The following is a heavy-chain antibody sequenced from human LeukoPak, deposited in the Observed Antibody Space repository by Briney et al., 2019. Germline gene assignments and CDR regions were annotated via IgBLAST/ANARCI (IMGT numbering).Heavy chain of an antibody. D-gene: IGHD4-17*01. J-gene: IGHJ6*02. CDR1: GGSFSGYS. CDR2: IKHRGST. Sequence: PSETLSLTCAVYGGSFSGYSWSWIRQPPGKGLEWIGQIKHRGSTNYNPSLKSRVTISLDTSKNQFSLKLSSVTAADTVVYHCARVRALGDQRGVLDVWGQGTTVTVSS. V-gene: IGHV4-34*01. CDR3: ARVRALGDQRGVLDV.